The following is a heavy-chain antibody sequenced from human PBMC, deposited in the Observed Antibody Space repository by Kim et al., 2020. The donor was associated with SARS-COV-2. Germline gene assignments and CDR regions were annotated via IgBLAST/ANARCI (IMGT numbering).Heavy chain of an antibody. CDR3: AKGGGWWWNLDY. CDR2: ISHDGNNK. CDR1: GFTFSNYG. Sequence: GGSLRLSCTGSGFTFSNYGMHWVRQAPGKGLEWMTVISHDGNNKYYADSVKGRFIISRDNSEKTVYLQVSSLRAEDTAVYYCAKGGGWWWNLDYWGQGTLVTVSS. D-gene: IGHD2-21*01. J-gene: IGHJ4*02. V-gene: IGHV3-30*18.